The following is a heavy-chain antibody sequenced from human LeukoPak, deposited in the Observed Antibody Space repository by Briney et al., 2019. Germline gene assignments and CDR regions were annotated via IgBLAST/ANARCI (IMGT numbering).Heavy chain of an antibody. Sequence: GGSLRLSCAASGFTFSSYWMHWVRQVPGKGLVWVSRVNTDGSSISYADSVKGRFTISRDNAKNTLFLQMNSLRAEDTAVYYCARSSYDALTGYYTSHDYWGQGTLVTVSS. J-gene: IGHJ4*02. CDR3: ARSSYDALTGYYTSHDY. CDR1: GFTFSSYW. D-gene: IGHD3-9*01. V-gene: IGHV3-74*01. CDR2: VNTDGSSI.